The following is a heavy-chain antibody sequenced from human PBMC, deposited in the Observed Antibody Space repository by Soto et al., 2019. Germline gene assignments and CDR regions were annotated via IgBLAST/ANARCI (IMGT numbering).Heavy chain of an antibody. V-gene: IGHV3-11*01. CDR1: GFTFSDYY. D-gene: IGHD4-4*01. Sequence: GGSLRLSCAASGFTFSDYYMSWIRQAPGKGLEWVSYISSSGSTIYYADSVKGRFTISRDNAKNSLYLQMNSLRAEDTAVYYCAAQTVTDDYYYYYMDVWGKGTTVTVSS. CDR3: AAQTVTDDYYYYYMDV. CDR2: ISSSGSTI. J-gene: IGHJ6*03.